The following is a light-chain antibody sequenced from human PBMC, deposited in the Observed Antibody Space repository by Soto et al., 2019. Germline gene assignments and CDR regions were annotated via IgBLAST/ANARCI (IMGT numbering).Light chain of an antibody. J-gene: IGKJ5*01. CDR2: AAS. CDR1: QDISTW. Sequence: DIQMTQSPSSVSASVGDRVTITCRASQDISTWLAWYQQKPGKAPELLIYAASNVQGGVPSRFSGSGSGTDFTLTISRLQPEDFATYYCQQAHSFPITFGQGTPLEI. V-gene: IGKV1-12*01. CDR3: QQAHSFPIT.